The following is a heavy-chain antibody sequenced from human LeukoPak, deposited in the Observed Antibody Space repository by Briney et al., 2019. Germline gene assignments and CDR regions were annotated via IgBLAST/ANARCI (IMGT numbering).Heavy chain of an antibody. Sequence: PSETLSLTCTVSSYSVSSDHYWGWIRQPPGKGLEWIGIIYHSGSTYYNPSLKSRVTISVDTSKNQFSLKLSSVTAADTAVYYCARGSSGYLRGFDPWGQGTLVTVSS. V-gene: IGHV4-38-2*02. CDR3: ARGSSGYLRGFDP. CDR2: IYHSGST. J-gene: IGHJ5*02. CDR1: SYSVSSDHY. D-gene: IGHD3-22*01.